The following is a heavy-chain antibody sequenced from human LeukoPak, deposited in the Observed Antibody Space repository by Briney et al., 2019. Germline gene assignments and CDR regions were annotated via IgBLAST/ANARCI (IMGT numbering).Heavy chain of an antibody. Sequence: GGSLRLSCAASGLTFSYYWMHWVRQAPGKGLVWVSRISGDGSSTNYADSVKGRSTISRDNAKNSLYLQMNSLRAEDTAVYYCATDYAGNSLWYYYGLGVWGQGTTVTVSS. J-gene: IGHJ6*02. CDR3: ATDYAGNSLWYYYGLGV. CDR2: ISGDGSST. D-gene: IGHD4-23*01. V-gene: IGHV3-74*01. CDR1: GLTFSYYW.